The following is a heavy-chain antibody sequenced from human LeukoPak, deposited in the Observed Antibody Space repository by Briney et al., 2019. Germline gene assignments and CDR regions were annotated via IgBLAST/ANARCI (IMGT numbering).Heavy chain of an antibody. CDR2: IIPIFGTA. Sequence: GASVKVSCKASGGTFSSYAISWVRQAPGQGLEWMGGIIPIFGTANYAQKFQGRVTITADESTSTAYMELSSLRSEDTAVYYCAREYSSSPGAEYFQHWGQGTLVTVSS. V-gene: IGHV1-69*13. J-gene: IGHJ1*01. CDR3: AREYSSSPGAEYFQH. D-gene: IGHD6-6*01. CDR1: GGTFSSYA.